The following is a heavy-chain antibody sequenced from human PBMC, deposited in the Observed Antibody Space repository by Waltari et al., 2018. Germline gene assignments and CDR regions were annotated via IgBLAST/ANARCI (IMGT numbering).Heavy chain of an antibody. CDR2: ISGRGGNT. CDR3: AKGSSSRTLFDY. Sequence: EVQLLESGGGLVQPGGSLRLSCAASGFTFTSFAMSWVRQVPGKGLEWVSVISGRGGNTYYADSVKGRFTISRDNSKNTLYVQMNSLRAEDTAVYFCAKGSSSRTLFDYWGQGTLVTVSS. D-gene: IGHD6-6*01. V-gene: IGHV3-23*01. J-gene: IGHJ4*02. CDR1: GFTFTSFA.